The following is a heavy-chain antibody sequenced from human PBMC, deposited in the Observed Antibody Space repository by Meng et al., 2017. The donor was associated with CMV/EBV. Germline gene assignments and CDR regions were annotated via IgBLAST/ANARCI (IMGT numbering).Heavy chain of an antibody. Sequence: SETLSLTCTVSGGSISSYYWSWIRQPPGKGLEWIGYIYYSGSTNYNPSLKSRVTISVDTSKNQFSLKLSSVTAADTAVYYCARLIRTYYYDSSGYERDYWGQGTLVTVSS. D-gene: IGHD3-22*01. CDR2: IYYSGST. CDR3: ARLIRTYYYDSSGYERDY. CDR1: GGSISSYY. J-gene: IGHJ4*02. V-gene: IGHV4-59*08.